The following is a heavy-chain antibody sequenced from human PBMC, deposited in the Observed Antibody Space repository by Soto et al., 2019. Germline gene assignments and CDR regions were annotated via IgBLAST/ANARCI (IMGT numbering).Heavy chain of an antibody. Sequence: EVQLVESGGGLVQPGGSLRLSCAASGFTFSDHYMDWVRQAPGKGLEWVGRSRNKANSYTTEYAASVIGRFTISRDESKNSLSLQMNSLKTEDTAVYYCGRARSRSCWYVDNWGQGTLVTVSS. V-gene: IGHV3-72*01. J-gene: IGHJ4*02. CDR2: SRNKANSYTT. CDR3: GRARSRSCWYVDN. CDR1: GFTFSDHY. D-gene: IGHD6-19*01.